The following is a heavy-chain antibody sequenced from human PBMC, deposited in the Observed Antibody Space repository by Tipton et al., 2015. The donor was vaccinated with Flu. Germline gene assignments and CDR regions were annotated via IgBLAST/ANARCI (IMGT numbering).Heavy chain of an antibody. Sequence: TLSLTCTVSGGSISSGSYYWSWIRQPAGKGLEWIGRVYPSGSANYNPSLKSRVTIAVDTSKNHFTLKLTSVTVADTAVYYCARAPIGTYGSGSYYNIWGQGTLVTVSS. D-gene: IGHD3-10*01. J-gene: IGHJ4*02. CDR1: GGSISSGSYY. CDR2: VYPSGSA. V-gene: IGHV4-61*02. CDR3: ARAPIGTYGSGSYYNI.